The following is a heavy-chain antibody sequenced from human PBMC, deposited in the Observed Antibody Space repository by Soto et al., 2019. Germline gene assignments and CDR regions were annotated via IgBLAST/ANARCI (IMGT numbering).Heavy chain of an antibody. D-gene: IGHD2-15*01. Sequence: SETLSLTCTVSGGSISSGGYYWSWIRQHPGKGLEWIGYIYYSGSTYYNPSLKSRVTISVDTSKNQFSLKLSSVTAADTAVYYCARGRYCLTGRCFPNWFDSWGQGTLVTVSS. CDR3: ARGRYCLTGRCFPNWFDS. J-gene: IGHJ5*01. V-gene: IGHV4-31*03. CDR2: IYYSGST. CDR1: GGSISSGGYY.